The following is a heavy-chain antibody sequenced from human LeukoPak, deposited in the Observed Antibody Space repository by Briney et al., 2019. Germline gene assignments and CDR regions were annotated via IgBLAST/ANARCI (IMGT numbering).Heavy chain of an antibody. J-gene: IGHJ4*02. Sequence: GSLRLSCAVTGLTFSNYAMTWVRQAPGKGPEWISDISGSGGRTHYADSVKGRFSISRDNSKNMLYLQMSSLRAEDTAVYYCAKGPLIEVAGTTWDYWGQGTLVTVSS. CDR2: ISGSGGRT. V-gene: IGHV3-23*01. CDR3: AKGPLIEVAGTTWDY. D-gene: IGHD6-19*01. CDR1: GLTFSNYA.